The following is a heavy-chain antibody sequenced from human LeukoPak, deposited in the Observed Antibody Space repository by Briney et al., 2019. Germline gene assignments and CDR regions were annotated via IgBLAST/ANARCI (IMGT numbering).Heavy chain of an antibody. CDR3: ARLRVVATIGNWFDP. CDR2: IYPGDSDT. J-gene: IGHJ5*02. D-gene: IGHD5-12*01. CDR1: GSSFTSYW. V-gene: IGHV5-51*01. Sequence: GASLQISCKGSGSSFTSYWIGWVRPLPGKGLGWMGIIYPGDSDTGYSPSFQGQVTISADKSISTAYLQWSSLKASDTAMYYCARLRVVATIGNWFDPWGQGTLVTVSS.